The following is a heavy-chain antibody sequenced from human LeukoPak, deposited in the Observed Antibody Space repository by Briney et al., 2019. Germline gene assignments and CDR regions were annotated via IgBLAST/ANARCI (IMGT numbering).Heavy chain of an antibody. Sequence: SETLSLTCTVSVGSISSSSDYCGWIRQPPGKGQGWIGSIYYSGSTYYSPSLKSRVTISVDTSKNHFSLKLSSVTAADTAVYYCARQPIEEQPPDYWGQGTLVTVSS. D-gene: IGHD6-13*01. J-gene: IGHJ4*02. CDR3: ARQPIEEQPPDY. CDR2: IYYSGST. V-gene: IGHV4-39*01. CDR1: VGSISSSSDY.